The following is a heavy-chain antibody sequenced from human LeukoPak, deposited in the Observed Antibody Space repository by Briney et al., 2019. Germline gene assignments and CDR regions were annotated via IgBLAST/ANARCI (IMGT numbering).Heavy chain of an antibody. Sequence: ASVKVSCKTSGYTFSRLGIRWVRQAPGQGLHWMGWISGYDGNTNYPQILQGRVTIATDTSTSTAYMELRNLRSDDTVVYYCARESSNGWFDPWGQGTLVTVSS. J-gene: IGHJ5*02. D-gene: IGHD2-8*01. CDR3: ARESSNGWFDP. CDR1: GYTFSRLG. CDR2: ISGYDGNT. V-gene: IGHV1-18*01.